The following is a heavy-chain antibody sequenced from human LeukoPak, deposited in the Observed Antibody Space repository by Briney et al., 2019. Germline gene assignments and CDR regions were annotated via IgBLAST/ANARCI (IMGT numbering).Heavy chain of an antibody. D-gene: IGHD3-10*01. CDR3: ARDPFMVRGEGEDY. V-gene: IGHV3-33*08. CDR1: GFTFSSYW. CDR2: IWYDGSNK. Sequence: PGGSLRLSCAASGFTFSSYWMSWVRQAPGKGLEWVAVIWYDGSNKYYADSVKGRFTISRDNSKNTLYLQMNSLRAEDTAVYYCARDPFMVRGEGEDYWGQGTLVTVSS. J-gene: IGHJ4*02.